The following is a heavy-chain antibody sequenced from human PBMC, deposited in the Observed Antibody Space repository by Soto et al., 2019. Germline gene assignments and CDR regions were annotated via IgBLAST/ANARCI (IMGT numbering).Heavy chain of an antibody. D-gene: IGHD2-2*02. CDR3: AGLYCSSTSCYIGWFDP. Sequence: QVQLVQSGAEVKKPGSSVKVSCKASGGTFSSYAISWVRQAPGQGLEWMGGRIPIFGTANYAQKFQGRVTITADKSTSTAYMELSSLRSEDTAVYYCAGLYCSSTSCYIGWFDPWGQGTLVTVSS. V-gene: IGHV1-69*06. CDR1: GGTFSSYA. CDR2: RIPIFGTA. J-gene: IGHJ5*02.